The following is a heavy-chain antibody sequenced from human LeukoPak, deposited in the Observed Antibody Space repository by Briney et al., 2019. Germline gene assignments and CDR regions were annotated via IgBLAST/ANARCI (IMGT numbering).Heavy chain of an antibody. Sequence: SETLSLTCTVSGGSVSSGSYYWSWIRQPPEKGLEWIGYIFDSGSTNYNPSLESRVTISVDTSKNQISLKLSSVTAADTAVYYCARGRGYFGYWGQGTLVTVSS. CDR3: ARGRGYFGY. CDR1: GGSVSSGSYY. V-gene: IGHV4-61*01. J-gene: IGHJ4*02. CDR2: IFDSGST.